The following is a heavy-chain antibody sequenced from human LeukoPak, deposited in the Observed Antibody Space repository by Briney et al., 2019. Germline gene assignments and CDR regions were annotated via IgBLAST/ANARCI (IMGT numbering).Heavy chain of an antibody. V-gene: IGHV3-11*01. Sequence: PGGSLRLSCVVSGFIFGDFYMNWIRQAPGKGLEWISFITSSGNSIYYADSVKGRFTISRDNAKKSLYLQMNSLRAEDTALYHCARVGFCGSTNCYAGWFDPWGQGTLVTVSS. CDR3: ARVGFCGSTNCYAGWFDP. CDR2: ITSSGNSI. CDR1: GFIFGDFY. J-gene: IGHJ5*02. D-gene: IGHD2-2*01.